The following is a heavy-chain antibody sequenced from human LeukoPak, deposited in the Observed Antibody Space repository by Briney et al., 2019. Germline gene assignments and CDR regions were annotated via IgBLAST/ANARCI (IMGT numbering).Heavy chain of an antibody. Sequence: RAGGSLRLSCEASGFTFSSYWMHWVRQAPGKGLVWVSRINSDGSSTSYADSVKGRFTISRDNANNTLSLQMNSLRAEDTAVYFCAREASSGTAMVDYWGQGTLVTVSS. D-gene: IGHD5-18*01. J-gene: IGHJ4*02. CDR1: GFTFSSYW. CDR2: INSDGSST. CDR3: AREASSGTAMVDY. V-gene: IGHV3-74*01.